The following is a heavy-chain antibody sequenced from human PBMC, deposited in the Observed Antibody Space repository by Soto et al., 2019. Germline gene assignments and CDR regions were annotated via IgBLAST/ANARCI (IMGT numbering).Heavy chain of an antibody. Sequence: PSETLSLTCTVSGGSISSGGYYWSWIRQHPGKGLEWIGYIYYSGSTNYNPSLKSRVTISVDTSKNQFSLKLSSATAADTAVYYCARTPLYCISTSCYPGGWFDPWGQGTLVTVSS. CDR2: IYYSGST. J-gene: IGHJ5*02. CDR3: ARTPLYCISTSCYPGGWFDP. D-gene: IGHD2-2*01. CDR1: GGSISSGGYY. V-gene: IGHV4-61*08.